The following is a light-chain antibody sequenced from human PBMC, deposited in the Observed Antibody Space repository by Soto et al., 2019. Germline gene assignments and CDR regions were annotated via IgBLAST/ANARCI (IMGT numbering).Light chain of an antibody. CDR1: QNVASN. Sequence: VMTQSPANLSVSPGEGVTLFCRARQNVASNIAWYQVKPAQPPRLLIYASSTRATGIPATFSGSGSGTQFSLTISSLQSEDSAVYYCQQYYHWGLSFGGGTKVEI. J-gene: IGKJ4*01. V-gene: IGKV3D-15*01. CDR2: ASS. CDR3: QQYYHWGLS.